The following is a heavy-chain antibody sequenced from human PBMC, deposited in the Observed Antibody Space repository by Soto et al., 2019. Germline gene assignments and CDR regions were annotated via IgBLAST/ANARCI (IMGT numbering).Heavy chain of an antibody. V-gene: IGHV3-30-3*01. Sequence: QVQLVESGGGVVQPGGSLRLSCAASGFSLSDYAMHWVRQAPGKGLEWVASVSYDESNKYYTESVKGRFSMSIDTSKNTLYLQLDTLRPDDTAVYYCARAGPLTFTSGWDFVMLDQWGQGTLVTVS. CDR3: ARAGPLTFTSGWDFVMLDQ. CDR1: GFSLSDYA. J-gene: IGHJ4*02. CDR2: VSYDESNK. D-gene: IGHD6-19*01.